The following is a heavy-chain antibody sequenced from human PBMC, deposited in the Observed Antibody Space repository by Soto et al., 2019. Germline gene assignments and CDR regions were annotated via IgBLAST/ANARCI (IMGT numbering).Heavy chain of an antibody. CDR2: ISYDGSNK. V-gene: IGHV3-30*18. J-gene: IGHJ4*02. Sequence: QVQLVESGGGVVQPGRSLRLSCAASGFTFSSYGMHWVRQAPGKGLEWVAVISYDGSNKYYADSVKGRFTISRDNSKNTLYLQMNSLRAEDTAVYYCAKGDNHYDFWSGYYTGPFDYWDQGTLVTVSS. CDR3: AKGDNHYDFWSGYYTGPFDY. CDR1: GFTFSSYG. D-gene: IGHD3-3*01.